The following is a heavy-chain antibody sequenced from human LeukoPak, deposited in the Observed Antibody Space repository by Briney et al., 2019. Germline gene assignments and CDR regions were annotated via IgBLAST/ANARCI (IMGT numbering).Heavy chain of an antibody. J-gene: IGHJ4*02. CDR2: ISGRDTI. Sequence: GGSLRLSCAASGFIFSSSEMNWVRQPSGKGLEWVSYISGRDTIYYADSAKGRFTISRDNAKNSLYLQMNNLRAEDTAVYYCARSTPSDFYFDYWGQGALVTVSS. D-gene: IGHD2-2*01. CDR1: GFIFSSSE. V-gene: IGHV3-48*03. CDR3: ARSTPSDFYFDY.